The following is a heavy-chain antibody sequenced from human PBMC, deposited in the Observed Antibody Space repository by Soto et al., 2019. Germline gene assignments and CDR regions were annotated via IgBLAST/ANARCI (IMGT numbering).Heavy chain of an antibody. Sequence: SQTLALTCAISGDSVSSNSAAWNWIRQSPSRVLEWLGRTHYRPKWYNDYAVYVKSRITINPDTSKNQFSLQLSSVTPEDTAVYYCARVVDIVATIDIWGQGTMVTVSS. D-gene: IGHD5-12*01. CDR3: ARVVDIVATIDI. J-gene: IGHJ3*02. V-gene: IGHV6-1*01. CDR1: GDSVSSNSAA. CDR2: THYRPKWYN.